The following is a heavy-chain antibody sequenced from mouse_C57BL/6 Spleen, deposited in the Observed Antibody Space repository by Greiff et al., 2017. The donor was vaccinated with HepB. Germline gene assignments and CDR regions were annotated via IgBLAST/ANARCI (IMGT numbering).Heavy chain of an antibody. J-gene: IGHJ4*01. CDR3: GRRELFYAVDY. CDR1: GFTFSDYG. Sequence: EVQRVESGGGLVKPGGSLKLSCAASGFTFSDYGMHWVRQAPEKGLEWVAYISSGSSTIYYADKVKGRFTISRDNAKNTLFLQMTSLRSEDTAMYYCGRRELFYAVDYWGQGTSVTVSS. V-gene: IGHV5-17*01. CDR2: ISSGSSTI.